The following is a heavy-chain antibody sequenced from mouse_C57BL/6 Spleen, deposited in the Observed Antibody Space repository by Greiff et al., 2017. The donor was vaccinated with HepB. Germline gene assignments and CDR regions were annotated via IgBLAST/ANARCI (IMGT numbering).Heavy chain of an antibody. V-gene: IGHV5-4*01. Sequence: EVKLMESGGGLVKPGGSLKLSCAASGFTFSSYAMSWVRQTPEKRLEWVATISDGGSYTYYPDNVKGRFTISRDNAKNNLYLQMSHLKSEDTAMYYCARDRDYWDDWGQGTTLTVSS. D-gene: IGHD1-1*02. J-gene: IGHJ2*01. CDR2: ISDGGSYT. CDR1: GFTFSSYA. CDR3: ARDRDYWDD.